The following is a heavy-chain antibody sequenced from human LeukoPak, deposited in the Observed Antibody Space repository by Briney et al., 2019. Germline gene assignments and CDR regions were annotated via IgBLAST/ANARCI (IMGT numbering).Heavy chain of an antibody. V-gene: IGHV1-18*01. CDR2: ISAYHGNT. J-gene: IGHJ6*03. CDR3: ARSGKPIYYYYMDV. D-gene: IGHD3-10*01. CDR1: GYTFTSYG. Sequence: ASVKVSCKASGYTFTSYGINWVRQAPGQGLEWMGRISAYHGNTNYAQKLQSRLTMTTDTSTSTAYLELRSLRSDDTAVYYCARSGKPIYYYYMDVWGKGTTVTISS.